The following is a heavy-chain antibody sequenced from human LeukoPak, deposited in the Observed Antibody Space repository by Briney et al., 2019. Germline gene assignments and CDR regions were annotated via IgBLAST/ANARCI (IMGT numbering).Heavy chain of an antibody. CDR2: IYYSGST. CDR3: ARRYCSSTSCYLDWYFDL. J-gene: IGHJ2*01. CDR1: GGSISSSSYY. Sequence: SETLSLTCTVSGGSISSSSYYWGWIRQPPGKGLEWIGSIYYSGSTYYNPSLKSRVTISVDTSKNQFSLKLSSVTAADTAVYYCARRYCSSTSCYLDWYFDLWGRGTLVTVSS. D-gene: IGHD2-2*01. V-gene: IGHV4-39*01.